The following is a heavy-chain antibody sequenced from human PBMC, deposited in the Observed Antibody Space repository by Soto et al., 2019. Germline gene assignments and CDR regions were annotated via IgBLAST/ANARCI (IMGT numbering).Heavy chain of an antibody. V-gene: IGHV1-69*13. Sequence: GASVKVSCKTSGGTFSTYAIYWVRQAPGQGLEWMGAIIPLFGTADYAQKFQGRVTITADESTSTAYMELSSLRSEDTAAYYCARPKGSYSSGYYYFDYWGQGTLVTVSS. D-gene: IGHD6-19*01. CDR1: GGTFSTYA. J-gene: IGHJ4*02. CDR2: IIPLFGTA. CDR3: ARPKGSYSSGYYYFDY.